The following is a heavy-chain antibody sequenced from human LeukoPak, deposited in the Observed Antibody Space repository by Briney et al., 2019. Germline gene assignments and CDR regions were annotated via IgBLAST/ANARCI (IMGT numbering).Heavy chain of an antibody. CDR1: GYTFTGYY. CDR3: AREMAPKYYYGMDV. Sequence: ASVKVSCKASGYTFTGYYMHWVRQAPGQGLEWMGWINPNSGGTNYAQKFQGWVTMTRDTSISTAYMELSRLRSDDTAVYYCAREMAPKYYYGMDVWGQGTTVTVSS. D-gene: IGHD5-24*01. CDR2: INPNSGGT. J-gene: IGHJ6*02. V-gene: IGHV1-2*04.